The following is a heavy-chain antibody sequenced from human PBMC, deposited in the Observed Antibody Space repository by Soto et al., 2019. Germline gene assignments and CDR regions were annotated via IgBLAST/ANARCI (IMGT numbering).Heavy chain of an antibody. D-gene: IGHD3-22*01. CDR1: GGSFSGYY. J-gene: IGHJ5*02. V-gene: IGHV4-34*01. CDR3: ASVGSDYDNSGYYLP. Sequence: TSETLSLTCAVYGGSFSGYYWSWIRQPPGKGLEWIGEIYHSGSTTYNPSLKSRATISVDKSENQFSPRLKSVTAADTAVYYCASVGSDYDNSGYYLPWGPGTLVTVSS. CDR2: IYHSGST.